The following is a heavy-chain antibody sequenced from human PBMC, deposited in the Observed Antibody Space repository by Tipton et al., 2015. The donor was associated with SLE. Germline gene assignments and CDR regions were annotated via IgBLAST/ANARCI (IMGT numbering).Heavy chain of an antibody. Sequence: GSLRLSCATSGFTFSSYALSWVRRAPGKGLEWVSAISGGGGSTYYADIVKGRFSISIDKSKKTLFLQMNSLRVDDTATYYCAKFEKTTDFYLDSWGQGTLVSVSS. V-gene: IGHV3-23*01. J-gene: IGHJ4*02. CDR1: GFTFSSYA. CDR3: AKFEKTTDFYLDS. D-gene: IGHD1/OR15-1a*01. CDR2: ISGGGGST.